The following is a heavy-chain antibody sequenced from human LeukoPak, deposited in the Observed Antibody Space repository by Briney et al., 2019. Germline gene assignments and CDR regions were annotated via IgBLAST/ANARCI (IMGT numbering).Heavy chain of an antibody. Sequence: SETLSLTCTVSGGSISSYYWSWIRQPPGKGLEWIGYIYYSGSTNYNPSLKSRVSISVDTSKNQFSLNLSSVTAADTAVYYCARVAGSGPHTGAFDMWGQGTMVTVSS. D-gene: IGHD3-10*01. CDR3: ARVAGSGPHTGAFDM. CDR2: IYYSGST. V-gene: IGHV4-59*08. CDR1: GGSISSYY. J-gene: IGHJ3*02.